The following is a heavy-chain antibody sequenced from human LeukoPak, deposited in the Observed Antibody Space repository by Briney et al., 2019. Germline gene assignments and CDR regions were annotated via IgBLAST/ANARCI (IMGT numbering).Heavy chain of an antibody. CDR2: IKSDGKT. D-gene: IGHD4-17*01. V-gene: IGHV3-74*01. CDR1: GFSFSSYW. CDR3: ARGSPTGYYYMDV. J-gene: IGHJ6*03. Sequence: PGGSLRLSCAASGFSFSSYWMHWVRQAPGKGLVWVSRIKSDGKTNYADSVKGRFTISRDNAKNTVSLQMNSLRAEDTAAYYCARGSPTGYYYMDVWGKGTTVTVSS.